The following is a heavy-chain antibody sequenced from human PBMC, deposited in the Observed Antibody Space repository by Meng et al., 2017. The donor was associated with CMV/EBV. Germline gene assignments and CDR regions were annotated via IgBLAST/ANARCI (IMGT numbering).Heavy chain of an antibody. CDR3: ARGAIYCSGGSCYSGKSDY. V-gene: IGHV4-59*12. J-gene: IGHJ4*02. Sequence: SETLSLTCTISSGSINDYCWNWIRQPPGKGLEWIGYVHSNKSTKYNPALKSRVDISLDTSKNQFSLKLSSVTAADTAVYYCARGAIYCSGGSCYSGKSDYWGQGTLVTVSS. D-gene: IGHD2-15*01. CDR1: SGSINDYC. CDR2: VHSNKST.